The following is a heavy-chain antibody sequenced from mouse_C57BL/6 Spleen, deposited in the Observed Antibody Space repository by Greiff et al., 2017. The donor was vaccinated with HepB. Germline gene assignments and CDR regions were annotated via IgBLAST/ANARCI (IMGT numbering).Heavy chain of an antibody. J-gene: IGHJ3*01. CDR2: IHPNSGST. CDR3: ARSFITPVVEGVYAY. V-gene: IGHV1-64*01. D-gene: IGHD1-1*01. CDR1: GYTFTSYW. Sequence: QVHVKQPGAELVKPGASVKLSCKASGYTFTSYWMHWVKQRPGQGLEWIGMIHPNSGSTNYNEKFKSKATLTVDKSSSTAYMQLSSLTSEDSAVYYCARSFITPVVEGVYAYWGQGTLVTVSA.